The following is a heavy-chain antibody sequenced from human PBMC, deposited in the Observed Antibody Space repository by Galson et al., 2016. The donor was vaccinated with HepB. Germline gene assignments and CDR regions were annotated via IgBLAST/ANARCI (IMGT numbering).Heavy chain of an antibody. Sequence: SVKVSCKAPGYTFTTFAMNWVRQAPGQGLEWMGWINTNTGKSTYAQGFTGRFVFTLDTSASTTYLQISGLEAEDTAVYYCAREMGYCSSTSCYVAAFDKWGQGTMITVSA. CDR1: GYTFTTFA. CDR2: INTNTGKS. V-gene: IGHV7-4-1*02. D-gene: IGHD2-2*01. J-gene: IGHJ3*02. CDR3: AREMGYCSSTSCYVAAFDK.